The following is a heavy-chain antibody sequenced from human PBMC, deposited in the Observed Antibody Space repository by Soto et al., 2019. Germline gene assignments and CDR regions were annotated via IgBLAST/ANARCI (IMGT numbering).Heavy chain of an antibody. J-gene: IGHJ4*02. V-gene: IGHV3-23*01. D-gene: IGHD1-26*01. CDR1: GFTFSTYA. Sequence: HPGGSLRLSCAASGFTFSTYAMSWVRQAPAKGLEWVSAISDSGGSTYYADSVKGRFTISRDNSKNTLYLQMNSLRAEDTAVYYCAKRKPEVGAVSDYWGQGTLVTVSS. CDR3: AKRKPEVGAVSDY. CDR2: ISDSGGST.